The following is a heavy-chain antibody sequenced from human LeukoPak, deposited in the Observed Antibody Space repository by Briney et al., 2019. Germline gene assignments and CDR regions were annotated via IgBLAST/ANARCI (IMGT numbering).Heavy chain of an antibody. CDR2: INPSGGST. D-gene: IGHD1-26*01. CDR1: GYAFTYYY. J-gene: IGHJ4*02. CDR3: ARAVGGSYLFDY. V-gene: IGHV1-46*01. Sequence: ASVKVSCKASGYAFTYYYIHWVRQAPGQGLEWMGIINPSGGSTSYAQKFQGRVIMTRDTSTSTVYMDLSSLRSDDTAVYYCARAVGGSYLFDYWGQGTLVTVSS.